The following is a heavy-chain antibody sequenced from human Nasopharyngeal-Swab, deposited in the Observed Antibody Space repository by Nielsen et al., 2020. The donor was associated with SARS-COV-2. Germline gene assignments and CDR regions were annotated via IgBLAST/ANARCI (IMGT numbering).Heavy chain of an antibody. Sequence: ASVKVSCKESGYTFTSYYMHWVRQAPGQGLEWMGIINPSGGSTSYAQKFQGRVTMTRDTSTSTVYMELSSLRSEDTAVYYCARGGEMATITRDAFDIWGQGTMVTVSS. J-gene: IGHJ3*02. CDR2: INPSGGST. D-gene: IGHD5-24*01. CDR1: GYTFTSYY. V-gene: IGHV1-46*01. CDR3: ARGGEMATITRDAFDI.